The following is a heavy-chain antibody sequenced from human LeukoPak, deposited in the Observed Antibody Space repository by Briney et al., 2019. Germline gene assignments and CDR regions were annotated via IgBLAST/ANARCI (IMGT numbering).Heavy chain of an antibody. J-gene: IGHJ4*02. CDR2: INQDGSGK. CDR1: GFTFSTYW. D-gene: IGHD3-22*01. Sequence: QPGGSLRLPCVVSGFTFSTYWMSWVRQAPGKGLEWVAVINQDGSGKNYADSVKGRFTISRDNAKNSLYLQLHSLRVEDTAVYFCAKRGVVIRVILVGFHKEAYYFDSWGQGALVTVSS. CDR3: AKRGVVIRVILVGFHKEAYYFDS. V-gene: IGHV3-7*03.